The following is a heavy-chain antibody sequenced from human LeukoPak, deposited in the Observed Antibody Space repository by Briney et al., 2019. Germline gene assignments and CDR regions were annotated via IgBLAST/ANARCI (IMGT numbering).Heavy chain of an antibody. D-gene: IGHD5-12*01. CDR3: ARVGYSGYDSHYYYGMDV. CDR2: ISDGGST. J-gene: IGHJ6*01. CDR1: GGSISRGDYD. V-gene: IGHV4-30-4*01. Sequence: SETLSLTCTVAGGSISRGDYDWGWIRPPPGKGLEWVVYISDGGSTYYNPSLESRVTMSVDTSKSYFSLKVRSLPAADTAVYYRARVGYSGYDSHYYYGMDVWGKGTTVTVSS.